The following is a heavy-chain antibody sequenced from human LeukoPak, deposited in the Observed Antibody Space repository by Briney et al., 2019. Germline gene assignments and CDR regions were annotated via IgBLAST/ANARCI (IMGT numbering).Heavy chain of an antibody. D-gene: IGHD1-26*01. J-gene: IGHJ4*02. CDR3: AKEASSGNFVTIDC. CDR2: ITADGGGT. Sequence: GGSLRLSCAASGFTFRNYVMSWVRQTPEKGLEWVSAITADGGGTNHADSVKGRFTISRDNSKNTLYLQMNSLRAEDTAIYYCAKEASSGNFVTIDCWGQGALVTVSS. V-gene: IGHV3-23*01. CDR1: GFTFRNYV.